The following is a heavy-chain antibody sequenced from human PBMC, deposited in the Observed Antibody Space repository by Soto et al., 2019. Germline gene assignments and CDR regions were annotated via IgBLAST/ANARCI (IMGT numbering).Heavy chain of an antibody. CDR3: AKETLLQGGFDY. CDR2: ISKDGSNK. V-gene: IGHV3-30*18. CDR1: GFTFSNYA. Sequence: QVQLVESGGGVVQPGRSLRLSCAASGFTFSNYAMHWVRQAPGKGLEWVAVISKDGSNKYYGDFVKGRFTISRDSSKNTRYLQMNSLRDEDTAVYYCAKETLLQGGFDYWGQGTLVTVSS. J-gene: IGHJ4*02. D-gene: IGHD2-15*01.